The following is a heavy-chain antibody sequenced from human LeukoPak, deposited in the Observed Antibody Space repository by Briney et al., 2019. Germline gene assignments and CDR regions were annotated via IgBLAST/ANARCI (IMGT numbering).Heavy chain of an antibody. CDR2: ISGSGGST. D-gene: IGHD4-23*01. CDR3: AKELTTVVSPGGKFDY. J-gene: IGHJ4*02. CDR1: GFTFSSYA. Sequence: GGPLRLSCAASGFTFSSYAMSWVRQAPGKGLEWVSAISGSGGSTYYADSVKGRFTISRDNSKNTLYLQMNGLRAEDTAVYYCAKELTTVVSPGGKFDYWGQGTLVTVSS. V-gene: IGHV3-23*01.